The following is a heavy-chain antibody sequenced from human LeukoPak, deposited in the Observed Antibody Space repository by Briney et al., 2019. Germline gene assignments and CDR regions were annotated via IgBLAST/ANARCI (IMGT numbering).Heavy chain of an antibody. J-gene: IGHJ4*02. CDR1: GGSFSGYY. Sequence: KSSETLSLTCAVSGGSFSGYYWSWIRQPPGKGLEWIGEINHSGSTEYNPSLKSRVTISVDTSKNQFSLKLSSVTAADTAVYYCARGRLSGRVHDYWGQGTLVTVSS. V-gene: IGHV4-34*01. CDR2: INHSGST. CDR3: ARGRLSGRVHDY. D-gene: IGHD2/OR15-2a*01.